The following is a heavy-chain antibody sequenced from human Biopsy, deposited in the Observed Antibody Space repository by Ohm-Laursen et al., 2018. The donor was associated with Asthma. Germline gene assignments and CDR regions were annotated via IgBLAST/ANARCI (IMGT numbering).Heavy chain of an antibody. D-gene: IGHD3-10*01. CDR1: GLSLSKAGMR. J-gene: IGHJ5*02. Sequence: TQTLTLTSTLSGLSLSKAGMRVSWIRQPPGEALEWLARIDWDDDKFYSASLKTRLTISKDTSKNQVVLTMTTMDPVDTGTYFCVHRLVQGPAWFDAWGQGTLVSVPS. V-gene: IGHV2-70*12. CDR3: VHRLVQGPAWFDA. CDR2: IDWDDDK.